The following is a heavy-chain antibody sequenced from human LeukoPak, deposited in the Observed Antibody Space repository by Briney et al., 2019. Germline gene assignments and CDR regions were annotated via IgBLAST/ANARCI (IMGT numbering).Heavy chain of an antibody. CDR3: AKKSPSYSSDHRYYFDY. V-gene: IGHV3-23*01. CDR1: GITLANYG. Sequence: PGGSLRLSCVVSGITLANYGMSWVRQAPGKGLEWVAGVSGSGGSTNYADSVKGRFTISRDNPKNTLYLQMNSLRAEDTAVYYCAKKSPSYSSDHRYYFDYWGQGTLVTVSS. CDR2: VSGSGGST. J-gene: IGHJ4*02. D-gene: IGHD6-19*01.